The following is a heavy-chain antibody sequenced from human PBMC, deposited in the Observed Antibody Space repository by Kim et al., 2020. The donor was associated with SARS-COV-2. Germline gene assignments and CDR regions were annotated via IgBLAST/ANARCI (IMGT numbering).Heavy chain of an antibody. CDR2: I. J-gene: IGHJ4*02. V-gene: IGHV3-48*03. D-gene: IGHD4-4*01. CDR3: ARGPNYSPFDY. Sequence: IYNAEPVGGPLTISSDNDKNSLFLQMNSLRAEDTAVYYCARGPNYSPFDYWGQGTLVTVSS.